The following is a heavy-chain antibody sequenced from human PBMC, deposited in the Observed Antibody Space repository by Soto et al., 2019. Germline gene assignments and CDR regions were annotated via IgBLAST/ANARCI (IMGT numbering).Heavy chain of an antibody. CDR3: ARVVYDSSGYYYDY. J-gene: IGHJ4*02. D-gene: IGHD3-22*01. V-gene: IGHV4-31*03. CDR1: GGSITSGGYY. CDR2: IYYSGST. Sequence: QVQLQESGPGLVKPSQTLSLTCTVSGGSITSGGYYWSWVRQHPGRGLEWIGYIYYSGSTYYNPSLRSRVTICVDTSKNQFSLKLSSVIAADTAVYYCARVVYDSSGYYYDYWGQGTLVTVSS.